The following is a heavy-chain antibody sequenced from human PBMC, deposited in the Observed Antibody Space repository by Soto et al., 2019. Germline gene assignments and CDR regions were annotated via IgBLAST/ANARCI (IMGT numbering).Heavy chain of an antibody. CDR1: GFAFDFHI. Sequence: RGGALRLSCEASGFAFDFHIMNWVRQVPGRGLEWVASITSHSVYIWYADSVRGRFTISRDNAKKSVYLQLSGLRSDDTAVYYCARVPTKDIVLMVYAHRAAGGFDYWGQGTLVPVSS. D-gene: IGHD2-8*01. CDR2: ITSHSVYI. CDR3: ARVPTKDIVLMVYAHRAAGGFDY. V-gene: IGHV3-21*04. J-gene: IGHJ4*02.